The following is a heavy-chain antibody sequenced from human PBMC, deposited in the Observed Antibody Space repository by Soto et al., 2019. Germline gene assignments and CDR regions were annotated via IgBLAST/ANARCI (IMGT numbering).Heavy chain of an antibody. J-gene: IGHJ1*01. V-gene: IGHV3-23*01. CDR1: GFTFSSYA. CDR3: ARYGDYFSEYFQH. CDR2: ISGSGGST. D-gene: IGHD4-17*01. Sequence: GGSLRLSCAASGFTFSSYAMSWVRQAPGKGLEWVSAISGSGGSTYYADSVKGRFTISRDNSKNTLYLQMNSLRAEDTAVYYCARYGDYFSEYFQHWGQGTLVTVSS.